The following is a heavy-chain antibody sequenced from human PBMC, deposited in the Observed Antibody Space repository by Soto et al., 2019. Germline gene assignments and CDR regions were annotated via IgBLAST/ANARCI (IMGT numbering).Heavy chain of an antibody. CDR1: GFTFSRHH. CDR3: ARDREDDDRDFYHYMDV. V-gene: IGHV3-33*01. CDR2: IWHDGSNK. J-gene: IGHJ6*03. D-gene: IGHD1-26*01. Sequence: QVQLVESGGGVVHPGRSLRLSCEVSGFTFSRHHMHWVRQASGKGLEWVAVIWHDGSNKYYADSVKGRFTISRDNSMNTLYLQMNTLRAEDTAMYYCARDREDDDRDFYHYMDVWGKGTTVTVS.